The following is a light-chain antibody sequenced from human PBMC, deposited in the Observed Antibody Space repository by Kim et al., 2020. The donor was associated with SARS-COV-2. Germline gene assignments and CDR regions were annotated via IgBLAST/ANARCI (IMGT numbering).Light chain of an antibody. V-gene: IGLV3-19*01. CDR2: GKN. Sequence: AWGQTVRITCQGDSLRSYYASWYQQKPGQAPVLVIYGKNNRPSGIPDRFSGSSSGNTASLTITGAQAEDEADYYCNSRDSSGNQLVFGGGTQLTVL. CDR3: NSRDSSGNQLV. J-gene: IGLJ3*02. CDR1: SLRSYY.